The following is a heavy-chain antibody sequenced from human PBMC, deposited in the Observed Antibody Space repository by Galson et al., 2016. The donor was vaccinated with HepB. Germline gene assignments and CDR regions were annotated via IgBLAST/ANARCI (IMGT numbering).Heavy chain of an antibody. D-gene: IGHD5-12*01. CDR3: ARGGRLRPDY. J-gene: IGHJ4*02. Sequence: GSISSINWWSWVRQPPGKGLEWIGEIYHSGSTNYNPSLRSRVTISVDKSKNQFSLKLTSVTAAAPAFYYCARGGRLRPDYWGQGTLVTVSS. CDR1: GSISSINW. V-gene: IGHV4-4*02. CDR2: IYHSGST.